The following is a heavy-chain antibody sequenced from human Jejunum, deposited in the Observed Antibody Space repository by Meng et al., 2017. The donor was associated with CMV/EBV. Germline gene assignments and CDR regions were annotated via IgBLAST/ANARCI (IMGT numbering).Heavy chain of an antibody. J-gene: IGHJ6*02. CDR1: ISNISYY. CDR3: ARGVLEVSNYYYGMDV. CDR2: IYSSGAT. D-gene: IGHD2-8*02. V-gene: IGHV4-39*01. Sequence: ISNISYYWAWIRQPPGKGLEWIGSIYSSGATFYNPSLKNRVTISGDMSNNQFSLTLSSLTAADTAVFYCARGVLEVSNYYYGMDVWGQGTTVTVSS.